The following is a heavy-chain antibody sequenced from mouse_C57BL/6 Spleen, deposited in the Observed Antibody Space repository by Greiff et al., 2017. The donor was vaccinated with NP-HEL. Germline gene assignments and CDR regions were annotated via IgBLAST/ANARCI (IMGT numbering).Heavy chain of an antibody. CDR1: GFTFSSYA. V-gene: IGHV5-4*01. CDR2: ISDGGSYT. Sequence: EVQLVESGGGLVKPGGSLKLSCAASGFTFSSYAMSWVRQTPEKRLEWVATISDGGSYTYYPDNVKGRFTISRDNAKNNLYLQMSHLKSEDTAMYYCAREPSNYGSSYWYFDVWGTGTTVTVSS. D-gene: IGHD1-1*01. J-gene: IGHJ1*03. CDR3: AREPSNYGSSYWYFDV.